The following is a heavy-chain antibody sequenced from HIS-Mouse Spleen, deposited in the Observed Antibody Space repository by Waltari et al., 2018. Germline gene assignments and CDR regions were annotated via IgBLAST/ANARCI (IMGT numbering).Heavy chain of an antibody. CDR1: GGSFSGYY. Sequence: HVQLQQWGAGLLKPSETLSLTCAVYGGSFSGYYWSWIRQPPGKGLEWIGEIKHSGSTNYNPSLKSRVTISVDTSKNQFSLKLSSVTAADTAVYYCAWGPFAFFDYWGQGTLVTVSS. J-gene: IGHJ4*02. D-gene: IGHD2-21*01. V-gene: IGHV4-34*01. CDR2: IKHSGST. CDR3: AWGPFAFFDY.